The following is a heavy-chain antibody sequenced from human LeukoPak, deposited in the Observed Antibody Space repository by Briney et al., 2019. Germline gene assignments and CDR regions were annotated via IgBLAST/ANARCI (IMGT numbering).Heavy chain of an antibody. CDR2: INHSGGT. D-gene: IGHD3-16*01. J-gene: IGHJ4*02. V-gene: IGHV4-34*01. CDR3: ARDSRGGGPDFDS. Sequence: SETLSLTCAVYGGSFRGYSWNWIRQPPVKGLEWIGEINHSGGTNYNPSLKSRVTISIDASRNQFSLKLSSATAADTAVYYCARDSRGGGPDFDSWGQGTLATVSS. CDR1: GGSFRGYS.